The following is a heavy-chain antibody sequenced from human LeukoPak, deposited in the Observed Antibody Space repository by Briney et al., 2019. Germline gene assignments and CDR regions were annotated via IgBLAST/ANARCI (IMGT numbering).Heavy chain of an antibody. J-gene: IGHJ4*02. V-gene: IGHV5-10-1*01. D-gene: IGHD1-1*01. Sequence: GESLKISCKGSGYSFTSYWISWVRQMPGKCLEWMGRIDPSDSYTNYSPSFQGHVTISADKSISTAYLQWSSLKASDPAMSYCARRVKGTSDYWGQGTLVTAPS. CDR3: ARRVKGTSDY. CDR2: IDPSDSYT. CDR1: GYSFTSYW.